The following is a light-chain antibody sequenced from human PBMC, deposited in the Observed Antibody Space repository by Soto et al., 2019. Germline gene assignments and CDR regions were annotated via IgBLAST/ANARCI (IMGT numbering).Light chain of an antibody. V-gene: IGKV3-20*01. CDR3: QQYGSSPET. CDR1: QSVSSSY. J-gene: IGKJ1*01. CDR2: GVS. Sequence: IVLTQSPGTLSLSPGERATLSCRASQSVSSSYLAWYQQKPGQAPRLLIYGVSSRATGIPDRFSGSGSGTDFTLIISRLEPEDFAVYYCQQYGSSPETFGQGTKVDIK.